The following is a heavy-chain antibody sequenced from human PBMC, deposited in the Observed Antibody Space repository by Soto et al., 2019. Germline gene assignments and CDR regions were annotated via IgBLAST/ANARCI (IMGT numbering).Heavy chain of an antibody. D-gene: IGHD1-26*01. Sequence: ASETLSLTCAVSGYSISSGYYWGWIRQPPGKGLEWIGSIYHSGSTYYNPSLKSRVTISVDTSKNQFSLKLSSVTAADTAVYYCARDGPAFSGSYYLYWGQGTLVTVSS. J-gene: IGHJ4*02. CDR1: GYSISSGYY. CDR2: IYHSGST. V-gene: IGHV4-38-2*02. CDR3: ARDGPAFSGSYYLY.